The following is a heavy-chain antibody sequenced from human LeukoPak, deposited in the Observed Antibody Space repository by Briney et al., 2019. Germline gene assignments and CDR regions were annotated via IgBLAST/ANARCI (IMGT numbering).Heavy chain of an antibody. J-gene: IGHJ5*02. CDR1: GFTFNSYS. D-gene: IGHD6-13*01. CDR2: ISRNSDYI. CDR3: ARDRTLIAAAGTVRRSHWFDP. V-gene: IGHV3-21*01. Sequence: GGSLRLSCAASGFTFNSYSMNWVRQAPGKGPEWLSSISRNSDYIYYAGSVKGRFTISRDNAKNSLYLQMNSLRAEDTAVYYCARDRTLIAAAGTVRRSHWFDPWGQGTLVTVSS.